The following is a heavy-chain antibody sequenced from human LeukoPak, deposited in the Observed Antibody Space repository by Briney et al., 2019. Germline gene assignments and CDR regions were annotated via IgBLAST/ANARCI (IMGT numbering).Heavy chain of an antibody. CDR3: ASNDGRIRFLEFY. CDR1: GGSISSYY. V-gene: IGHV4-59*01. D-gene: IGHD3-3*01. Sequence: SETLSLTCTVSGGSISSYYWSWIRQPPGKGLEWIGYIYYSGSTNYNPSLKSRVTISVDTSKNQFSLKLSSVTAADTAVYYCASNDGRIRFLEFYWGQGTLVTVSS. J-gene: IGHJ4*02. CDR2: IYYSGST.